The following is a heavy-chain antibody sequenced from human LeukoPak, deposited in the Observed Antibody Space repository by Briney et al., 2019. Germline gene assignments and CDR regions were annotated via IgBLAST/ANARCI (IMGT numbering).Heavy chain of an antibody. D-gene: IGHD6-6*01. CDR1: GFTFSSYA. CDR2: ISYGGSNK. CDR3: AREKFEYSSSSVDY. J-gene: IGHJ4*02. V-gene: IGHV3-30*09. Sequence: GGSLRLSCAASGFTFSSYAMHWVRQAPGKGLEWVAVISYGGSNKYYADSVMGRFAISRDNSKNTLYLQMNSLRAEDTAVYYCAREKFEYSSSSVDYWGQGTLVTVSS.